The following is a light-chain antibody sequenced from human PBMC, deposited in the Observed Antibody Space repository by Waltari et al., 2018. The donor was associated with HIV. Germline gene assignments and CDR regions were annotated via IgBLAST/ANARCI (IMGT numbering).Light chain of an antibody. CDR2: DVT. CDR3: SSYTSRRTYV. Sequence: QSALTQPASVSGSPGQSITIACTGTSSDVGGYNYVSWYQQHPGKAPKLMIYDVTIRPSGVSNRVSGSKSGNTASLTISGLQAEDEADYYCSSYTSRRTYVCGTGTKVTVL. CDR1: SSDVGGYNY. V-gene: IGLV2-14*01. J-gene: IGLJ1*01.